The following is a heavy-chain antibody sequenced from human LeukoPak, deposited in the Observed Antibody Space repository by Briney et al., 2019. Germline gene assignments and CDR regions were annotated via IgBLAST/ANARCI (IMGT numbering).Heavy chain of an antibody. Sequence: GGSLRLSCAASGYTFSIYWKNWVRQAPGKGLEWVASIKQDGSETYYMESVQGRFTISRDNDMNFLYLQLSSLRAEDTAVYYCTRENSGSLSLEYWGQGTLVTVSS. V-gene: IGHV3-7*01. D-gene: IGHD1-26*01. J-gene: IGHJ4*02. CDR1: GYTFSIYW. CDR3: TRENSGSLSLEY. CDR2: IKQDGSET.